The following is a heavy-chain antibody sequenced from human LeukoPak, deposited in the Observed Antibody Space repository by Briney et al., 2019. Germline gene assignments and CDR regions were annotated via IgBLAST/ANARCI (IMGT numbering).Heavy chain of an antibody. V-gene: IGHV4-4*02. CDR1: GGPIDSTNY. Sequence: SETLSLTCGVSGGPIDSTNYWTLVRQAPGKGLEWIGEISHDGTTNYNPSLRSRVAVSLDRANNQFSLTLTSVTAADTAVYYCTRENRPFCPFAFWGQGVLVTVSS. CDR2: ISHDGTT. CDR3: TRENRPFCPFAF. J-gene: IGHJ4*02. D-gene: IGHD2/OR15-2a*01.